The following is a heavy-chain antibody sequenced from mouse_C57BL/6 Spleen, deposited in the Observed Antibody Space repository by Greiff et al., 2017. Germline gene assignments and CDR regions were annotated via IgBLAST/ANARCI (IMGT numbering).Heavy chain of an antibody. J-gene: IGHJ2*01. CDR1: GYTFTSYW. V-gene: IGHV1-55*01. D-gene: IGHD1-1*01. Sequence: QVQLQQPGAELVKPGASVKMSCKASGYTFTSYWITWVKQRPGQGLEWIGDIYPGSGNTNYNEKFKSKATLTVDTSSSTAYMQLSSLTSEDSAVYYCARGIDYYGSSYGFDYWGQGTTLTVSS. CDR2: IYPGSGNT. CDR3: ARGIDYYGSSYGFDY.